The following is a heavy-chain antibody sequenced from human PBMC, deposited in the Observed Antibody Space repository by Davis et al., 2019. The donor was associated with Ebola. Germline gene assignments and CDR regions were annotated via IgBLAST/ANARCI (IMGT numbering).Heavy chain of an antibody. D-gene: IGHD6-13*01. CDR2: LGLSADT. CDR1: GFVFSNYV. Sequence: GESLKISCAASGFVFSNYVMSWVRRAPGKGLEWVSTLGLSADTYYADSVKGRFTISRDNSKNTLHLQMNSLRAEDTAVYYCAKVKYYSTWRGGFDSWGQGTLVTVSS. J-gene: IGHJ4*02. V-gene: IGHV3-23*01. CDR3: AKVKYYSTWRGGFDS.